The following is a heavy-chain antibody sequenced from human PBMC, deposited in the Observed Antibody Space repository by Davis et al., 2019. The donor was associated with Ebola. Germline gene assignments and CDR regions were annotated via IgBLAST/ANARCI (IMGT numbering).Heavy chain of an antibody. CDR1: GGSFSGYY. CDR3: ASGNRFRHGMDV. V-gene: IGHV4-34*01. CDR2: INHSGST. Sequence: SETLSLTCAVYGGSFSGYYWSWIRQPPGKGLEWIGEINHSGSTNYNPSLKSPVTISVDTSKNQFSLKLSSVPAADTAVYYCASGNRFRHGMDVWGQGTTVTVSS. D-gene: IGHD1-14*01. J-gene: IGHJ6*02.